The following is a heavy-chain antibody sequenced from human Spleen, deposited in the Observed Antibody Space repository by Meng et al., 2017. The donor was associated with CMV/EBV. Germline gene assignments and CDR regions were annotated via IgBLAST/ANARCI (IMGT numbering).Heavy chain of an antibody. V-gene: IGHV3-30*04. Sequence: GESLKISCAASGFTFSSYAMHWVRQAPGKGLEWVAVISYDGRNKYYADSVKGRFTISRDNSKNTVYLQMNSLRAEDTAVYYCARACSSTSCYLGSVDYWGQGTLVTVSS. CDR1: GFTFSSYA. J-gene: IGHJ4*02. CDR2: ISYDGRNK. CDR3: ARACSSTSCYLGSVDY. D-gene: IGHD2-2*01.